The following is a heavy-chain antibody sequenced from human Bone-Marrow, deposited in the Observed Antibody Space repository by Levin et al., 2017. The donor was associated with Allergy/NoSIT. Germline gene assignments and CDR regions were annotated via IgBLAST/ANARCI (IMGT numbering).Heavy chain of an antibody. V-gene: IGHV3-21*01. CDR1: GFTFSSYN. CDR2: ISGSSGYI. D-gene: IGHD6-13*01. CDR3: ARDERSGSSSWSFDC. J-gene: IGHJ4*02. Sequence: GSLRLSCAASGFTFSSYNMNWVRQTPGKGLEWVSSISGSSGYIYYADSVKGRFTISRDNAKNSLYLQMNSLRAEDTAMYYCARDERSGSSSWSFDCWGQGTLVIVSS.